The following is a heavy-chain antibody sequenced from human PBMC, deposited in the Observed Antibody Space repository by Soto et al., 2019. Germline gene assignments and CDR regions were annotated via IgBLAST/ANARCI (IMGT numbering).Heavy chain of an antibody. CDR1: GGSISSYY. J-gene: IGHJ6*02. CDR2: IYYSGST. V-gene: IGHV4-59*01. D-gene: IGHD1-1*01. CDR3: AREGTTVDSYYYYGMDV. Sequence: QVQLQESGPGLVKPSETLSLTCTVSGGSISSYYWSWIRQPPGKGLEWIGYIYYSGSTNYNPSLKSRVIISGDTSKNQFSLKLSSVTAADTAVYYCAREGTTVDSYYYYGMDVWGQGTTVTVSS.